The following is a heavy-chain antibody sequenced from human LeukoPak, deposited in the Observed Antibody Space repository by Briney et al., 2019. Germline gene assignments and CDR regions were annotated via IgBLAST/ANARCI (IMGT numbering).Heavy chain of an antibody. V-gene: IGHV4-59*01. D-gene: IGHD6-6*01. Sequence: SETLSLTCTVSGGSISSYYWSWIRQPPGKGLEWIGYIYYSGGTNYNPSLKSRVTISVDTLKNQFSLKLSSVTAADTAVYYCARWDSRSSIDYWGQGTLVTVSS. J-gene: IGHJ4*02. CDR3: ARWDSRSSIDY. CDR1: GGSISSYY. CDR2: IYYSGGT.